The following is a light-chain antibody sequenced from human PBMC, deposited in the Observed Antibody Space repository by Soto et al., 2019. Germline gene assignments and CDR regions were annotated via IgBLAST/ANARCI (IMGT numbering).Light chain of an antibody. CDR3: QSYDRSLGDHV. CDR2: GNS. V-gene: IGLV1-40*01. CDR1: SYNIGACYD. Sequence: QSVLTQPPSVSGAPGQRVTIACTGSSYNIGACYDVHWYRQLPGTAPKLIIYGNSNRPSGVPDRFSGSKSGTSASLAITGLQAEDEADYYCQSYDRSLGDHVFGTGTKLTVL. J-gene: IGLJ1*01.